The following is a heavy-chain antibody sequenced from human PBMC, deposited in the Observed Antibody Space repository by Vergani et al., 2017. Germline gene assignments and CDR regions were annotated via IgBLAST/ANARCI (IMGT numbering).Heavy chain of an antibody. J-gene: IGHJ4*02. CDR2: ISGSGGST. CDR3: AKYFVGTDPEVEVFDY. CDR1: GFTFSSYA. D-gene: IGHD1-14*01. Sequence: EVQLLESGGGLVQPGGSLRLSCAASGFTFSSYAMSWVRQAPGKGLEWVSAISGSGGSTYYADSVKGRFTISRDNSKTTLYLQMNSLRAEDTAVYYCAKYFVGTDPEVEVFDYWGQGTLVTVSS. V-gene: IGHV3-23*01.